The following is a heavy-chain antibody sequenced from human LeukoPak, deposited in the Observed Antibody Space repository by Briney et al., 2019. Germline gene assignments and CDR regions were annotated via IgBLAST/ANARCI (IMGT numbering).Heavy chain of an antibody. J-gene: IGHJ5*02. CDR1: GFTFSSYS. CDR3: AREGLRQWVAAIRYNSFDP. CDR2: ISSSSSTI. V-gene: IGHV3-48*01. D-gene: IGHD2-15*01. Sequence: GGSLRLSCAASGFTFSSYSMNWVRQAPGKGLEWVSYISSSSSTIYYADSVKGRFTISRDNAKNSLYLQMNSLRAEDTAVYYCAREGLRQWVAAIRYNSFDPWGQGTLVTVSS.